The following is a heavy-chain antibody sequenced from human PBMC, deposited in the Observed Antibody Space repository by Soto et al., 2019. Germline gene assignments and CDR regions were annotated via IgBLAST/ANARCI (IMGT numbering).Heavy chain of an antibody. CDR3: ARRGPGTYFDY. Sequence: GGSLRLSCAASGFAFSTHAMNRVRQAPGKGLEWVSAISGSGGSTYYADSVKGRFTISRDNSKNTLYLQMNSLRTEDTAVYYCARRGPGTYFDYWGQGTLVTVSS. D-gene: IGHD6-13*01. V-gene: IGHV3-23*01. J-gene: IGHJ4*02. CDR1: GFAFSTHA. CDR2: ISGSGGST.